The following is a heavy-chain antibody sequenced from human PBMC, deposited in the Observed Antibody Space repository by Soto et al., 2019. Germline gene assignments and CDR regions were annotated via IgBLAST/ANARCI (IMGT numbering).Heavy chain of an antibody. CDR2: ISAYNGNT. CDR1: GYTFTSYG. CDR3: ARQNYDSSGYYYGWYFDL. Sequence: QVQLVQSGAEVKKPGASVKVSCKASGYTFTSYGISWVRQAPGQGLEWMGWISAYNGNTNYAQKVQGRVTMTPDTYTSTAYMEVRSLRSDDTAVYYCARQNYDSSGYYYGWYFDLWGRGTLVTVSS. J-gene: IGHJ2*01. D-gene: IGHD3-22*01. V-gene: IGHV1-18*04.